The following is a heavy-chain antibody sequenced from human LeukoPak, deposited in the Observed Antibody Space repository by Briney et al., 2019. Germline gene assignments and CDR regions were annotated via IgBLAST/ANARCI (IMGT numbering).Heavy chain of an antibody. CDR1: GITFSSYA. Sequence: PGGSLRLSCAASGITFSSYAMSWVRQAPGKGLEWVSAISRSGGDTHYADSVRGRFTISRDNSQNTLFLHMNNLRAEDTAIYYCAKEAVVAASMYYFDYWGHGTLVIVSS. D-gene: IGHD2-15*01. J-gene: IGHJ4*01. V-gene: IGHV3-23*01. CDR2: ISRSGGDT. CDR3: AKEAVVAASMYYFDY.